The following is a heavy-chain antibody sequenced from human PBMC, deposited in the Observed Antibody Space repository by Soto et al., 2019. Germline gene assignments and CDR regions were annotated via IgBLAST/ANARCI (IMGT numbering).Heavy chain of an antibody. CDR3: ARKRGGWPVLDYYDY. CDR2: IDWDDDK. CDR1: GFSLSTSGMC. D-gene: IGHD6-19*01. Sequence: SCPTLVTPTQTLTLTCTFSGFSLSTSGMCVSWIRQPPGKALEWLALIDWDDDKYYSTSLKTRLTISKDTSKNQVVLTMTNMDPVDTATYYCARKRGGWPVLDYYDYWGQGTLVTVSS. V-gene: IGHV2-70*01. J-gene: IGHJ4*02.